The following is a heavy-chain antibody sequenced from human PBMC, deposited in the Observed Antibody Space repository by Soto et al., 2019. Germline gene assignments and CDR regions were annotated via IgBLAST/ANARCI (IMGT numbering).Heavy chain of an antibody. Sequence: QITLKESGPTLVKPTQTLTLTFTFSAFSLSTSGVGVGWIRQPPGKALEWLTFIYWDDDKRYSPSLKSRLTITKDTSKNQVVLTMTNLDPVDTATYYCARLVAAGITYYFVSWCQGTLVTVSS. CDR3: ARLVAAGITYYFVS. CDR2: IYWDDDK. D-gene: IGHD2-21*01. CDR1: AFSLSTSGVG. V-gene: IGHV2-5*02. J-gene: IGHJ4*02.